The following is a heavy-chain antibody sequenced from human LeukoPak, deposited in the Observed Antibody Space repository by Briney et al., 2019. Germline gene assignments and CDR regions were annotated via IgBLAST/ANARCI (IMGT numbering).Heavy chain of an antibody. CDR3: AREHRYSGSYYLGFSFDY. CDR1: GFTFSGYD. D-gene: IGHD1-26*01. V-gene: IGHV3-21*01. J-gene: IGHJ4*02. CDR2: ISGSSSYI. Sequence: GGSLRLSCAASGFTFSGYDMNWVRQAPGKGLEWVSSISGSSSYIYYADSMKGRFTISRDNAKNSLYLQMNSLRAEDTAVYYCAREHRYSGSYYLGFSFDYWGQGTLVTVSS.